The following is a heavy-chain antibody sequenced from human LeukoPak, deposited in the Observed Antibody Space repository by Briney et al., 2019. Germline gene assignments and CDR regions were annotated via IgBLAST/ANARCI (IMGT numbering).Heavy chain of an antibody. CDR3: ARDGDFYYFDY. V-gene: IGHV4-38-2*02. CDR2: IYHSGST. J-gene: IGHJ4*02. Sequence: SETLSLTCTVSGYSISSGNYWGWIRQPPGKGPEWIGSIYHSGSTYYNPSLKSRVSISVDTSKNQFSLGLSSVTAADTAVCYCARDGDFYYFDYWGQGTLVTVSS. CDR1: GYSISSGNY.